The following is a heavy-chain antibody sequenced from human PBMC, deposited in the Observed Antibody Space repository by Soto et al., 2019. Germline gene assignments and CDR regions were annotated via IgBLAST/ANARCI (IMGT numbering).Heavy chain of an antibody. CDR1: GFTFNNAW. D-gene: IGHD3-22*01. Sequence: PGGSLRLFCAASGFTFNNAWMGWVRQAPGQGLEWVGHMKSKSEDETTDYAAPVKGRFTISRDDSKNTVYLQMNSLTTEDTAVYYCTAQFYFDASGYSFDLWGQGTLVTVSS. CDR3: TAQFYFDASGYSFDL. V-gene: IGHV3-15*01. CDR2: MKSKSEDETT. J-gene: IGHJ4*02.